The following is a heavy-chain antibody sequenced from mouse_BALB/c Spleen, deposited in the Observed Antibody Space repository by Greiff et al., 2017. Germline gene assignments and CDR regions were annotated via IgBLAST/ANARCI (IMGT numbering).Heavy chain of an antibody. J-gene: IGHJ4*01. CDR2: INPGSGGT. Sequence: VQVVESGAELVRPGTSVKVSCKASGYAFTNYLIEWVKQRPGQGLEWIGVINPGSGGTNYNEKFKGKATLTADKSSSTAYMQLSSLTSYDSAVYFCARGGFDAMDYWGQGTSVTVSS. CDR1: GYAFTNYL. CDR3: ARGGFDAMDY. V-gene: IGHV1-54*03.